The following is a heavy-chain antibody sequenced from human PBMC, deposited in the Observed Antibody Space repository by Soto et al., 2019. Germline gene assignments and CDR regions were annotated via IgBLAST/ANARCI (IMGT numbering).Heavy chain of an antibody. V-gene: IGHV3-23*01. CDR1: GFSFSSYA. CDR3: AKDRIVISDY. D-gene: IGHD3-16*02. Sequence: PGGSLRLSCAASGFSFSSYAMTWVRQAPGKGLECVSAFSDGGSNTYYTDSVKGRFTISRDNSKNTLFLQMNSPRAEDTAVYYCAKDRIVISDYWGQGTLVTVSS. CDR2: FSDGGSNT. J-gene: IGHJ4*02.